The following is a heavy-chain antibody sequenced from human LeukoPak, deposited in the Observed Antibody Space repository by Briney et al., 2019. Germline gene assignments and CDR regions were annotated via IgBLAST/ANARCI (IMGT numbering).Heavy chain of an antibody. CDR2: INHSGST. V-gene: IGHV4-34*01. J-gene: IGHJ6*03. Sequence: SETLSLTCTISGASIDSYYWSWIRQPPGKGLEWIGEINHSGSTNYNPSLKSRVTISVDTSKNQFSLKLSSVTAADTAVYYCARSEYYYMDVWGKGTTVTISS. CDR3: ARSEYYYMDV. CDR1: GASIDSYY.